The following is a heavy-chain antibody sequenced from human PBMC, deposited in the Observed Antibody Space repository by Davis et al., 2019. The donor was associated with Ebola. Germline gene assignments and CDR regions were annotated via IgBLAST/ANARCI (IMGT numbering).Heavy chain of an antibody. CDR3: ARDHPAYSSSSD. CDR2: IYYSGST. CDR1: GGSISSYY. J-gene: IGHJ4*02. V-gene: IGHV4-59*12. D-gene: IGHD6-6*01. Sequence: MPGGSLRLSCTVSGGSISSYYWSWIRQPPGKGLEWIGYIYYSGSTNYNPSLKSRVTISVDTSKNQFSLKLSSVTAADTAVYYCARDHPAYSSSSDWGQGTLVTVSS.